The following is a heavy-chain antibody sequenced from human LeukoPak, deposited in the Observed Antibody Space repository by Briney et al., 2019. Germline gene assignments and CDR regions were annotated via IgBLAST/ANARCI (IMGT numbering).Heavy chain of an antibody. J-gene: IGHJ4*02. D-gene: IGHD3-10*01. CDR2: INSDGSST. CDR1: GFTFSSYW. V-gene: IGHV3-74*01. Sequence: LTGGSLRLSCAASGFTFSSYWMHWVRQAPGKGLVWVSRINSDGSSTSYADSVKGRFTISRDNAKNTLYLQMNSLRAEDTAVYYCARDVLWFGKTSYFDYWGQGTLVTVSS. CDR3: ARDVLWFGKTSYFDY.